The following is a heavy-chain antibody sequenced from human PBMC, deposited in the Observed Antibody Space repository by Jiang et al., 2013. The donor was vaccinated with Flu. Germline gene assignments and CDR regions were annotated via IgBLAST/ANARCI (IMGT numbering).Heavy chain of an antibody. V-gene: IGHV2-5*02. CDR2: IYWDDDK. J-gene: IGHJ4*02. Sequence: KPTQTLTLTCTFSGFSLTTSGVCVGWIRQPPGKALEWLALIYWDDDKRYSPSLKSRLTITKDTSKNQVVLTMTNMDPVDTATYYCAHKRGATPPGYWGQGTLVTVSS. CDR1: GFSLTTSGVC. D-gene: IGHD5-12*01. CDR3: AHKRGATPPGY.